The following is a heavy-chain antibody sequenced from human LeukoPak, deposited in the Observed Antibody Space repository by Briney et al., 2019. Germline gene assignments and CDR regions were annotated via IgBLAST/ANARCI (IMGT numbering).Heavy chain of an antibody. CDR2: ISAYNANT. CDR3: ARDAGSSWGNYYYYMDV. J-gene: IGHJ6*03. D-gene: IGHD6-13*01. Sequence: GASVTVSCTASGYTFTNYGISWVRQAPGQGLEWMGWISAYNANTNYAQNLQGRVTMTTETSTSTAYMELRSLRSDDTAVYYCARDAGSSWGNYYYYMDVWGEGTTVTVSS. V-gene: IGHV1-18*01. CDR1: GYTFTNYG.